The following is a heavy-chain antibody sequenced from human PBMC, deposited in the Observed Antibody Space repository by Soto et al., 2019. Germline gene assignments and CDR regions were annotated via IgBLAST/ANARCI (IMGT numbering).Heavy chain of an antibody. V-gene: IGHV3-23*05. CDR2: IDGPATNT. CDR1: GFTFANYA. D-gene: IGHD6-19*01. J-gene: IGHJ4*02. CDR3: VSWLSAHFDY. Sequence: GGSLRLSCAASGFTFANYAMMWARQAPGKGLEWVSTIDGPATNTHYSDSVKGRFTISRDNSNNRLDLQMNGLRAEDTAVYYCVSWLSAHFDYWGRGTLVTVSS.